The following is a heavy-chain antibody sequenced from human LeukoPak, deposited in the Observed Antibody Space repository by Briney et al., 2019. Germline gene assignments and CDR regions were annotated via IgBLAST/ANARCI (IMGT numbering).Heavy chain of an antibody. CDR1: GFTFSSYA. J-gene: IGHJ4*02. D-gene: IGHD6-19*01. V-gene: IGHV3-23*01. CDR3: ARDLPFRAVAGTEVDY. Sequence: GGSLRLSCAASGFTFSSYAMSWVRQAPGKGLEWVSAISGSGGSTYYADSVKGRFTISRDNSKNTLYLQMNSLRAEDTAVYYCARDLPFRAVAGTEVDYWGQGTLVTVSS. CDR2: ISGSGGST.